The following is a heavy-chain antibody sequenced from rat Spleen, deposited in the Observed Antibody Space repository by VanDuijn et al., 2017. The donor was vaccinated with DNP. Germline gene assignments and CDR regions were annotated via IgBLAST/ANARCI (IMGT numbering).Heavy chain of an antibody. J-gene: IGHJ2*01. D-gene: IGHD5-1*01. V-gene: IGHV5-22*01. CDR1: GFTFSDYY. CDR3: ARGSSDY. CDR2: ISYEGSST. Sequence: EVQLVESGGGLVQPGRSLKLSCAASGFTFSDYYMAWVRQAPKNGLEWVASISYEGSSTYYGDSVKGRFTISRDNAKSTLYLQMTRRRSEDTSTYYCARGSSDYWGQGVMVTVSS.